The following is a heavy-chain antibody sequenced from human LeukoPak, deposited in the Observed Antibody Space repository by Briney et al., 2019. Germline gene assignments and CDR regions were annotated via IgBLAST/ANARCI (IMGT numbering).Heavy chain of an antibody. CDR3: TTEDGVVIPHFDY. CDR1: GFTFSNAW. CDR2: IKSKTDGGTT. V-gene: IGHV3-15*01. D-gene: IGHD3-3*01. Sequence: GGSLRLSCAASGFTFSNAWMSWVREAPGKGLEWGGRIKSKTDGGTTDYAAPVKGRFTISRDDSKNTLYLQMNSLKTEDTAVYYCTTEDGVVIPHFDYWGQGTLVTVSS. J-gene: IGHJ4*02.